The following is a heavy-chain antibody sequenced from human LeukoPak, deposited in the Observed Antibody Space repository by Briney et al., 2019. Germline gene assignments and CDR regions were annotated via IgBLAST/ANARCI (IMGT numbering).Heavy chain of an antibody. CDR2: MNPSSGNT. CDR1: GYTFSSYD. CDR3: ARGQGSSAEGY. D-gene: IGHD6-13*01. V-gene: IGHV1-8*01. J-gene: IGHJ4*02. Sequence: ASVKVSCKASGYTFSSYDINWVRQATGRGLEWMGWMNPSSGNTGYAQKFQGRVTMTRSTSISTAYMELSSLTSEDTAIYYCARGQGSSAEGYWGQGTLVTVSS.